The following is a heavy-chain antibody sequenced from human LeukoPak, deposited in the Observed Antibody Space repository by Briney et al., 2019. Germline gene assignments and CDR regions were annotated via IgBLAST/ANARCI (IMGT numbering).Heavy chain of an antibody. D-gene: IGHD2-2*01. J-gene: IGHJ4*02. CDR3: ARGSRDYAPDY. Sequence: PSQTLSLTCTVSGGSISSGGYYWSWIRQPPGKGLEWIGEINHSGSTNYNPSLKSRVTISVDTSKNQFSLKLSSVTAADTAVYYCARGSRDYAPDYWGQGTLVTVSS. CDR2: INHSGST. CDR1: GGSISSGGYY. V-gene: IGHV4-30-2*01.